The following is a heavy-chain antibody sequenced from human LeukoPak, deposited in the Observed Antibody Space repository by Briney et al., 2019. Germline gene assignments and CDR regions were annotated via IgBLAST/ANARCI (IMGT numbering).Heavy chain of an antibody. V-gene: IGHV3-30*18. CDR3: AKDVNTVTTTFDY. D-gene: IGHD4-17*01. CDR1: GFTFSTYA. Sequence: GGSLRLSCAASGFTFSTYAMHWVRQAPGKGLEWVAVISNDATKKYYADSVKGRSTISRDNSESTLYLQMNSLRAEDTAVYYCAKDVNTVTTTFDYWGQGTLVTVSS. J-gene: IGHJ4*02. CDR2: ISNDATKK.